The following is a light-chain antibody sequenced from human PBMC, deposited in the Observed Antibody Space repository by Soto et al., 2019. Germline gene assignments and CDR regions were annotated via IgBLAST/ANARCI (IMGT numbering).Light chain of an antibody. J-gene: IGKJ4*01. Sequence: EIVLTQSPDPLSLSPGERATLSCRASQSVSSSFFAWYHQKPGQAPRLLIYRASSRATGIPDRFTGSGSGTDFALTISRLEPEDFAVYYGQHYESSQLTFGGGTKVEIK. CDR1: QSVSSSF. CDR3: QHYESSQLT. CDR2: RAS. V-gene: IGKV3-20*01.